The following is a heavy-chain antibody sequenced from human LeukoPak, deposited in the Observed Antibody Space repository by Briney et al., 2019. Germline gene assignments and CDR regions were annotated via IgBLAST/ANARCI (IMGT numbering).Heavy chain of an antibody. D-gene: IGHD1-1*01. V-gene: IGHV1-2*02. J-gene: IGHJ3*01. Sequence: GASVKVSCKAFGYTFTSYYMHWVRQAPGQGLEWMGWINPKSDGTKYAQNFQGRVTMTWDTSISTAYMEVSRLTSDDTAMFYCARDPPGTTAFDLWGQGTMVTVSS. CDR1: GYTFTSYY. CDR3: ARDPPGTTAFDL. CDR2: INPKSDGT.